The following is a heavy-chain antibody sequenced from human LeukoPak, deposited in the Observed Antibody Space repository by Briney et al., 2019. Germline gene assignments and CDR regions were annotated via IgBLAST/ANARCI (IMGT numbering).Heavy chain of an antibody. CDR1: GFTFSSYA. CDR3: AEETSGGDCFDY. V-gene: IGHV3-23*01. CDR2: ISGSGGST. J-gene: IGHJ4*02. Sequence: PGASLRLSRAASGFTFSSYAMSWVRQAPGKGLEWVSAISGSGGSTYYADSVEGRFTISRDNSKNTLYLQMNSLRAEDTAVYYCAEETSGGDCFDYWGQGTLVTVSS.